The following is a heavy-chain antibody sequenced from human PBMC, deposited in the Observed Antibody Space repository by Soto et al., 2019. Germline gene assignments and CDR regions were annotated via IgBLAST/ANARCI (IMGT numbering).Heavy chain of an antibody. CDR1: GFTFSSYG. J-gene: IGHJ4*02. V-gene: IGHV3-NL1*01. Sequence: GGSLRLSCAASGFTFSSYGMHWVRQAPGKGLEWVSSIGRTNNTHYADSVKGRFAISRDNSQNTLYLQMNSLTAEDTAVYFCAKVDAYSYRTDHWGQGTLVTGSS. CDR2: IGRTNNT. CDR3: AKVDAYSYRTDH. D-gene: IGHD3-16*02.